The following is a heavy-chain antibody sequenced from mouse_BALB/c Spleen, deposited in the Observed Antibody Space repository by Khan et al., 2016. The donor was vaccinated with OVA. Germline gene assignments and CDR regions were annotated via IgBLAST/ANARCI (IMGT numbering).Heavy chain of an antibody. J-gene: IGHJ3*01. Sequence: VRLQQSGPELVKPGASMKISCKTSGYSFTDYTLNWVRQSHGKNLEWIGLINPYNGGTTYNQKFKGKATLTVDKSSSTAYMELLSLTSEDSAVYYCARGNYYGSNSWFAYWGQGTLVTVSA. CDR2: INPYNGGT. CDR1: GYSFTDYT. D-gene: IGHD1-1*01. CDR3: ARGNYYGSNSWFAY. V-gene: IGHV1-18*01.